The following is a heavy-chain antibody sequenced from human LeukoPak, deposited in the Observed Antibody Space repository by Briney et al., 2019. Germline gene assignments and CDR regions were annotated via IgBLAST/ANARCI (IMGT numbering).Heavy chain of an antibody. J-gene: IGHJ4*02. CDR2: INYSGST. CDR3: ARGQVDFWSGYHDY. D-gene: IGHD3-3*01. Sequence: SETLSLTCAVYGGSFSGYYWSWIRQPPGKGLEWIGEINYSGSTNYNPSLKSRVTISVDTSKNQFSLKLSSVTAADTAVYYCARGQVDFWSGYHDYWGQGTLVTVSS. CDR1: GGSFSGYY. V-gene: IGHV4-34*01.